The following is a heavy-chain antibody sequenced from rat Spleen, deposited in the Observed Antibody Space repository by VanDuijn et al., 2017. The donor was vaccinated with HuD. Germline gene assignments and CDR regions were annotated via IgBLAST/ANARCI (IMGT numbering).Heavy chain of an antibody. D-gene: IGHD1-11*01. Sequence: EVQLVESGGGLVQPGGSLKLSCVASGFTFNNYWMTWIRQAPGKGLEWVASITNASGRTYYPDSVKGRFTISRDTAQNTLYLQMNSLRSEDTATYYCARRHYGYTDYFDYWGQGVMVTVSS. CDR2: ITNASGRT. J-gene: IGHJ2*01. CDR3: ARRHYGYTDYFDY. V-gene: IGHV5-31*01. CDR1: GFTFNNYW.